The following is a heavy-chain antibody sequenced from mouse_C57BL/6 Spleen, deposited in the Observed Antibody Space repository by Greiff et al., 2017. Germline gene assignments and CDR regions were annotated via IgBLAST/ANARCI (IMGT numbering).Heavy chain of an antibody. CDR1: GYSITSGYY. J-gene: IGHJ4*01. V-gene: IGHV3-6*01. Sequence: EVKLQESGPGLVKPSQSLSLTCSVTGYSITSGYYWNWIRQFPGNKLEWMGYISYDGSNNYNPSLKNRISITRDTSKNQFFLKLNSVTTEDTATYYCASTAVVARDYAMDYWGQGTSVTVSS. CDR3: ASTAVVARDYAMDY. D-gene: IGHD1-1*01. CDR2: ISYDGSN.